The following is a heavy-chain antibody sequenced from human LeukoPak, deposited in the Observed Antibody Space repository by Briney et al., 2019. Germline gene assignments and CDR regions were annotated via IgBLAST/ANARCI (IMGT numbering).Heavy chain of an antibody. V-gene: IGHV5-51*01. CDR3: AKIRVPTRGYYFDY. J-gene: IGHJ4*02. CDR1: GYSFTNYS. Sequence: KDGGSLKISCKGSGYSFTNYSVGWVGQMPGKGLELMGIIYPGDSDTRYSPSFQGQVTISADKSISTAYLQWSSLKASDTAMYYCAKIRVPTRGYYFDYWGQGTLVTVSS. CDR2: IYPGDSDT. D-gene: IGHD2-2*01.